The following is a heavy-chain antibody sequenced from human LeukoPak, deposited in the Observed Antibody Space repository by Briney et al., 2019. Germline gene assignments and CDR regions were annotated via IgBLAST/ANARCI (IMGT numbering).Heavy chain of an antibody. V-gene: IGHV1-24*01. CDR2: FDPEDGET. J-gene: IGHJ4*02. Sequence: ASVKVSCKVSGYTLTELSMHWVRQAPGKGLEWMGGFDPEDGETIYAQKFQGRVTMTEDTSTDTAYMELSSLRSEDTAVYYCATVGIRIGKALGELSLYPLDYWGQGTLVTVSS. D-gene: IGHD3-16*02. CDR3: ATVGIRIGKALGELSLYPLDY. CDR1: GYTLTELS.